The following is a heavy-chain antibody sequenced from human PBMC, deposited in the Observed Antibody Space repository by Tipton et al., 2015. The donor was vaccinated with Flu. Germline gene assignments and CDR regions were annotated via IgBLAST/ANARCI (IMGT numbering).Heavy chain of an antibody. Sequence: TLSLTCTDSGGSISSSSYNWGWIRQPPGKGLEWIASIYYSGRNYYNPSLKSRVTISVDTTKNLFSLKLNSVTAADTAVYYCARLSYYDVDLKNFFLEDWGQGTLVSVSS. CDR1: GGSISSSSYN. CDR3: ARLSYYDVDLKNFFLED. CDR2: IYYSGRN. J-gene: IGHJ4*02. V-gene: IGHV4-39*01. D-gene: IGHD3-10*02.